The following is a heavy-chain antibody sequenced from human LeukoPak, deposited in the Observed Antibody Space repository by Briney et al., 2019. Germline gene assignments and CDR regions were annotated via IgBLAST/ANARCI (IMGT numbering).Heavy chain of an antibody. J-gene: IGHJ4*02. D-gene: IGHD5-24*01. CDR2: IYYGGST. CDR3: ARVRRDGYNYFDY. V-gene: IGHV4-59*01. CDR1: GGSISTYY. Sequence: SETLSLTCTVSGGSISTYYWSWIRQPPGKGLEWIGYIYYGGSTNYNPSLKSRVTISVDTSKIQFSLKLSSVTAADTAVYYCARVRRDGYNYFDYWGQGTLVTVSS.